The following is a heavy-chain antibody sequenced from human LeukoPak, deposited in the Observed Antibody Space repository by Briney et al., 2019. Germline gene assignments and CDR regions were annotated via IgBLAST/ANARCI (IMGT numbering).Heavy chain of an antibody. CDR2: ISYDGSNK. Sequence: PGGSLRLSCAASGFTFSSYGMHWVRQAPGQGLEWVAVISYDGSNKYYADSVKGRFTISRDNSKNTLYLQMNSLRAEDTAVYYCAKASPNWGFDYWVPGTLVTVSS. J-gene: IGHJ4*02. CDR1: GFTFSSYG. D-gene: IGHD7-27*01. CDR3: AKASPNWGFDY. V-gene: IGHV3-30*18.